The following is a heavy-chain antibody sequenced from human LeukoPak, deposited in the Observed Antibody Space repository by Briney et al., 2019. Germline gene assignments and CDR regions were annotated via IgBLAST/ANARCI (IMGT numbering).Heavy chain of an antibody. J-gene: IGHJ4*02. V-gene: IGHV1-18*01. CDR2: ISPYNGNT. CDR1: GYTFTSNA. Sequence: ASVKVSCKASGYTFTSNAINWVRQAPGQGLEWMGWISPYNGNTNYAQKLQGRVTMTTDTSTSTAYMELRSLRSDDTAVYYCARAYGDYVFDYWGQGTLVTVSS. CDR3: ARAYGDYVFDY. D-gene: IGHD4-17*01.